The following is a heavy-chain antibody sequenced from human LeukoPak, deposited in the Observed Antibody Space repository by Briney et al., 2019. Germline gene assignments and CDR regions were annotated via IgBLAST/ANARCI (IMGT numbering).Heavy chain of an antibody. Sequence: VGSLRLSCEASGYTFSGYCMNWVRQAPGQGLEWVSCISSSSSTIYYADSVKGRFTISRDNAKNSLYLHMNSLRDEDTAVYYCARDSLLFTHQGPLDTCGEGTMVTVSS. J-gene: IGHJ3*02. CDR3: ARDSLLFTHQGPLDT. V-gene: IGHV3-48*02. CDR2: ISSSSSTI. D-gene: IGHD2/OR15-2a*01. CDR1: GYTFSGYC.